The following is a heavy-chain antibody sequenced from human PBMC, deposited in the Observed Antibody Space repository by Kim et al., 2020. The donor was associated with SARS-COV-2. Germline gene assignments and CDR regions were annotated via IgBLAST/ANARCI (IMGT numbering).Heavy chain of an antibody. Sequence: SETLSLTCTVSSGSISSGDYYWSWIRQPPGKGLEWIGYIYYSGSTDYNPSLKSRVTISVDTSKNQFSLNLTSVTAADTAVYYCARARRGPFDIWGQGTMVTVSS. CDR2: IYYSGST. CDR3: ARARRGPFDI. CDR1: SGSISSGDYY. V-gene: IGHV4-30-4*01. J-gene: IGHJ3*02.